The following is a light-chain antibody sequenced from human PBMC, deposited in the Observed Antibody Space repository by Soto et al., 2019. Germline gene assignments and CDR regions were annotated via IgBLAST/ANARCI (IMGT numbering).Light chain of an antibody. J-gene: IGKJ4*01. CDR2: GAS. V-gene: IGKV3-15*01. CDR3: QHYNKLPLT. CDR1: QSVSSN. Sequence: EIVLTQSPATLSVSPGERATLSCRASQSVSSNLAWYQQKPGQAPRLVIYGASTRDTGIPARFSGSGSGTEFTLTISSLKSEDFAVYYCQHYNKLPLTFGGGAKVEIK.